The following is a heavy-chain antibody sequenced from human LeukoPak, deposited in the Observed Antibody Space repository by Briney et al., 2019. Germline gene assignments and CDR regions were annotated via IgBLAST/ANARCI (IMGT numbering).Heavy chain of an antibody. V-gene: IGHV1-2*02. J-gene: IGHJ3*02. CDR2: MSPYSGDT. Sequence: ASVKVSCKTSGYSFTGYFLHWVRQAPGQGLEWMGWMSPYSGDTVYEQSFQGRVTMTRDTSISTAYMELSGLTSDDTAIYYCARVGRGNIVEITWNAFDIWGQGTMVTVSS. D-gene: IGHD2-21*01. CDR1: GYSFTGYF. CDR3: ARVGRGNIVEITWNAFDI.